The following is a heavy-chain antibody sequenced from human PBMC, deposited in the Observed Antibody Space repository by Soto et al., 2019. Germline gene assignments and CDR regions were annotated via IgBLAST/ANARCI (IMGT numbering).Heavy chain of an antibody. CDR2: ISRDGGTK. CDR3: TGEVESGY. J-gene: IGHJ4*02. CDR1: GFTVSTYG. V-gene: IGHV3-30*03. Sequence: QVQLVESGGGVVQPGRSLRLSCAVSGFTVSTYGMHWVRQAPGKGLEWVAVISRDGGTKYYADPVKGRFTISKDNSRNTLFLEMNSLRGDDMAVYYCTGEVESGYWGQGTLVTVSS. D-gene: IGHD2-8*02.